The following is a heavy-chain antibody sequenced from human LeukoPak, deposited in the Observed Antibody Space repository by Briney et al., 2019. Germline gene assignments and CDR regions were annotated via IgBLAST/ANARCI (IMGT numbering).Heavy chain of an antibody. CDR1: GGSVSSGSYY. CDR2: IYYSGST. D-gene: IGHD3-10*01. CDR3: ARDVVYYYGSGSPGGWFDP. J-gene: IGHJ5*02. V-gene: IGHV4-61*01. Sequence: SETLSLTCTVSGGSVSSGSYYWSWIRQPPGKGLEWSGYIYYSGSTNYNPSLKSRVTISVDTSKNQFSLKVSSVTAADTAVYYCARDVVYYYGSGSPGGWFDPWGQGTLVTVSS.